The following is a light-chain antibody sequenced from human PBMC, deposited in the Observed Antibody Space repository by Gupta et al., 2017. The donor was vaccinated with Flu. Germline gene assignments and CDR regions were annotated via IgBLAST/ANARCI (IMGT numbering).Light chain of an antibody. Sequence: SALTQPASVSGSPGQSITISCTGTSSDVGGFDFVSWYQQHPDKAPKLVIYKVTDRPSGVSSRFSGSKSGNTASLTISGLQAEDEADYYFGSYTSSTTLYVFGTGTKVTVL. J-gene: IGLJ1*01. CDR2: KVT. CDR3: GSYTSSTTLYV. CDR1: SSDVGGFDF. V-gene: IGLV2-14*01.